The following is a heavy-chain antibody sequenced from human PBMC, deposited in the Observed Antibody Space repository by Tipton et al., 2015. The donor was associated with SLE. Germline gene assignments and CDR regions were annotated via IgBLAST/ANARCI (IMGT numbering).Heavy chain of an antibody. D-gene: IGHD3-10*01. J-gene: IGHJ4*02. CDR1: GFTFSSDW. Sequence: SLRLSCAASGFTFSSDWIHWVRQAPGKGLVWVSLINNDGTRTSYADSVKGRFTISRDNVRNTLYLQMTSLRAEDTAVYYCARINYGSGSLSFDHCGQGTLVTVSS. V-gene: IGHV3-74*01. CDR2: INNDGTRT. CDR3: ARINYGSGSLSFDH.